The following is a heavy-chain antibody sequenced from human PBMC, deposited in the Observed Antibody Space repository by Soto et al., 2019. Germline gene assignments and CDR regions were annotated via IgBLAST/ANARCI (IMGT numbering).Heavy chain of an antibody. J-gene: IGHJ6*02. D-gene: IGHD3-22*01. CDR1: GFTFSSYA. V-gene: IGHV3-30-3*01. CDR3: ARELVGYYDSSGYYGNYYYGMDV. Sequence: QVQLVESGGGVVQPGRSLRLSCAASGFTFSSYAMHWVRQAPGKGLEWVAVISYDGSNKYYADSVKGRFTISRDNSKNTLYLQMNSLRAEDTAVYYCARELVGYYDSSGYYGNYYYGMDVWGQGTTVTVSS. CDR2: ISYDGSNK.